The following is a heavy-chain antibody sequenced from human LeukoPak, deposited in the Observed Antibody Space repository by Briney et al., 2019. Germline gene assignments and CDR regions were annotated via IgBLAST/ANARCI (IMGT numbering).Heavy chain of an antibody. CDR1: GFTFSSYA. CDR2: ISGSGGST. Sequence: GSLRLSCAASGFTFSSYAISWGRQAPGKGLEWVSTISGSGGSTYYADSVKGRFTISRDNSKNTLYLQMNSLRAEDTAVYYCAKVVGATTRGYFDYWGQGTLVTVSS. CDR3: AKVVGATTRGYFDY. D-gene: IGHD1-26*01. J-gene: IGHJ4*02. V-gene: IGHV3-23*01.